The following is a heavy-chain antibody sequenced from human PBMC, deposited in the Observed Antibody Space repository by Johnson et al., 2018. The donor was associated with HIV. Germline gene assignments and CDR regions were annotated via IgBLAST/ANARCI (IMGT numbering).Heavy chain of an antibody. CDR3: ARGGSHITIFGVDINMCAFDI. Sequence: VQLVESGGGLIQPGGSLRLSCAASGFTFSNYDMYWVRQATGKGLEWVSGIGTAGDTYYADSLKGRFTISREDAKNSLYLQMNSLRAGDTAVYYCARGGSHITIFGVDINMCAFDIWGQGTLVTVSS. CDR2: IGTAGDT. J-gene: IGHJ3*02. V-gene: IGHV3-13*01. D-gene: IGHD3-3*01. CDR1: GFTFSNYD.